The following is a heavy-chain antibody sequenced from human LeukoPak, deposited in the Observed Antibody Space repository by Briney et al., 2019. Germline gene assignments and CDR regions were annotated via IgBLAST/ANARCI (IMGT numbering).Heavy chain of an antibody. CDR3: AREDGGYLAFDI. Sequence: GGSLRLSCAASGFTFSTYAMHWVRQAPGKGLEWVAVISFDGNNKYYADSVKGRFTISRDNSKNSLYLQMNSLRAEDTAVYYCAREDGGYLAFDIWGQGTMVTVSS. D-gene: IGHD2-15*01. V-gene: IGHV3-30*04. CDR1: GFTFSTYA. CDR2: ISFDGNNK. J-gene: IGHJ3*02.